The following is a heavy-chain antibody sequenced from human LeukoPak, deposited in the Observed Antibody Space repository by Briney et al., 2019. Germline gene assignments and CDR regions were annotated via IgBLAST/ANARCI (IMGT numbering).Heavy chain of an antibody. CDR2: IYYSGST. D-gene: IGHD5-24*01. J-gene: IGHJ4*02. CDR1: GGSISSYY. Sequence: SETLSLTCTVSGGSISSYYWSWIRQPPGKGLEWIGYIYYSGSTNYNPSLKSRVTISVDTSKNQFSLKLSSMTAADTAVYYCARATDKGKTATIRYLDYWGQGALVTVSS. V-gene: IGHV4-59*01. CDR3: ARATDKGKTATIRYLDY.